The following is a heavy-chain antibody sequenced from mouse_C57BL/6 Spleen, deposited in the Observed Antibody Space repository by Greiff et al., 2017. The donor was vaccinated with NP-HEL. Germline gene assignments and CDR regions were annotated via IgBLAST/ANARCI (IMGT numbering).Heavy chain of an antibody. CDR2: ISDGGSYT. V-gene: IGHV5-4*01. CDR1: GFTFSSYA. J-gene: IGHJ1*03. CDR3: ARLTGTYGYFDV. D-gene: IGHD4-1*01. Sequence: EVHLVESGGGLVKPGGSLKLSCAASGFTFSSYAMSWVRQTPEKRLEWVATISDGGSYTYYPDNVKGRFTISRDNAKNNLYLQMSHLKSEDTAMYYCARLTGTYGYFDVWGTGTTVTVSS.